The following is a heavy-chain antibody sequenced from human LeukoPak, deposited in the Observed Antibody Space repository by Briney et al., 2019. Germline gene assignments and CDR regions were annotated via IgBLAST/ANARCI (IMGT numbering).Heavy chain of an antibody. D-gene: IGHD2-2*01. V-gene: IGHV3-30*03. Sequence: GRSLRLSCAASGFTFSSYGMHWVRQAPGKGLEWVAVISYDGSNKYYADSVKGRFTISRDNSKNTLYLQMNSLRAEDTAVYYCAREDIVVVPAAMRVCYAFDIWGQGTMVTVSS. CDR3: AREDIVVVPAAMRVCYAFDI. CDR2: ISYDGSNK. J-gene: IGHJ3*02. CDR1: GFTFSSYG.